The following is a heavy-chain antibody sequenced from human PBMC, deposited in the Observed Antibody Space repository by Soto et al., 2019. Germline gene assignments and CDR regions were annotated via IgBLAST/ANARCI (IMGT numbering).Heavy chain of an antibody. CDR1: GGSISSGDYN. J-gene: IGHJ5*02. D-gene: IGHD2-8*01. V-gene: IGHV4-31*03. Sequence: QVQLKESGPGLVKPSQTLSLTCTVSGGSISSGDYNWSWVRQHPGKGLEWIGYIYHSGSTYYNPSLKSRVTISVDTSKNQFSLKLSSVTAADTAVYYCASDVRPAHTNWFDPWGQGTLVTVSS. CDR2: IYHSGST. CDR3: ASDVRPAHTNWFDP.